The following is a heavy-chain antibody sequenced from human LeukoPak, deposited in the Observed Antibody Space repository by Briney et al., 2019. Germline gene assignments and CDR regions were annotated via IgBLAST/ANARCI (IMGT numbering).Heavy chain of an antibody. J-gene: IGHJ4*02. V-gene: IGHV3-23*01. Sequence: GGSLRLSCAASGFTFSSYSMNWVRQAPGKGLEWVSAISGSGGSTYYADSVKGRFTISRDNSKNTLYLQMNSLRAEDTAVYYCMHSTDPSIDYWGQGTLVTVSS. CDR2: ISGSGGST. D-gene: IGHD2-21*02. CDR1: GFTFSSYS. CDR3: MHSTDPSIDY.